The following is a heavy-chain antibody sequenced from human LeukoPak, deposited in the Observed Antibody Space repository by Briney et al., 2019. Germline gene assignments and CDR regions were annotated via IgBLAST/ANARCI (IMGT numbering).Heavy chain of an antibody. D-gene: IGHD2-15*01. Sequence: GGSLRLSCAASGFSFSSYSMNWVRQTPGKGLEWVSYISRNSDTIYYAESVKGRFTISRDNAKNSLYLQMNSLRAEDTAVYYCARVSTGVYCSGGTCYSDAEYFQHWGQGTLVTVSS. V-gene: IGHV3-48*01. CDR3: ARVSTGVYCSGGTCYSDAEYFQH. CDR2: ISRNSDTI. CDR1: GFSFSSYS. J-gene: IGHJ1*01.